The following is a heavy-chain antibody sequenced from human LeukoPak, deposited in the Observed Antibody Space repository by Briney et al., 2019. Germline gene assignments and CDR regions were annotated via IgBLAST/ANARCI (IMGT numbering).Heavy chain of an antibody. CDR3: AKSDCASDGCKLLNY. Sequence: ESLRLSCAASGFPFITYAMSWVRQAPGKRLEWVSSISGSGDATRYADSVMGRFTISRDNAKNTLSLQMNSLRAEDTAVYYCAKSDCASDGCKLLNYWGQGTLVTASS. J-gene: IGHJ4*02. CDR1: GFPFITYA. V-gene: IGHV3-23*01. CDR2: ISGSGDAT. D-gene: IGHD3-10*01.